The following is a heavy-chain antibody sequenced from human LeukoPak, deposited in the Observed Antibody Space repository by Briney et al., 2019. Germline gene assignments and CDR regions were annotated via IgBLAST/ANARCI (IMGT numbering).Heavy chain of an antibody. Sequence: QTGGSLRLSCAASGFTFSSYGMHWVRQAPGKGLEWVAVIWYGGSNKYYADSVKGRFTISRDNAKNSLYLQMNSLRAEDTAVYYCARVHYGSGPWYWGQGTLVTVSS. CDR2: IWYGGSNK. V-gene: IGHV3-33*08. D-gene: IGHD3-10*01. J-gene: IGHJ4*02. CDR1: GFTFSSYG. CDR3: ARVHYGSGPWY.